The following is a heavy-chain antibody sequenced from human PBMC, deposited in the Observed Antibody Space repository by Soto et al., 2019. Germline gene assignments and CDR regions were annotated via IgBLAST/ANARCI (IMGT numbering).Heavy chain of an antibody. V-gene: IGHV4-30-2*01. Sequence: QLQLQESGSGLVKPSQTLSLTCAVSGGSISSGGYSWRWIRQPPGKGLECIGYIYHSVSTYYTPSLKSRVPMSVDRSKNQFSLKLSSVTAADTAVYYCARAKTTVTTFDYWGQGTRVTVSS. D-gene: IGHD4-17*01. CDR2: IYHSVST. J-gene: IGHJ4*02. CDR1: GGSISSGGYS. CDR3: ARAKTTVTTFDY.